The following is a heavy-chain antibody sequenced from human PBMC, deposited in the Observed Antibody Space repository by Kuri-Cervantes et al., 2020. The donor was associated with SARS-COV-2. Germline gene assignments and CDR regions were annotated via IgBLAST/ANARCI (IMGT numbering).Heavy chain of an antibody. J-gene: IGHJ3*02. CDR3: AHSVEMATILGAFDI. V-gene: IGHV2-5*02. CDR1: GFSLSTSGVG. CDR2: LYWDDDK. Sequence: SGPTLVKPTQTLTLTCTFSGFSLSTSGVGVGWIRQPPGKALEWLALLYWDDDKRYSPSLKSRLTITKDTSKNQVVITMTNMDPVDTATYYCAHSVEMATILGAFDIWGQGTMVTVSS. D-gene: IGHD5-24*01.